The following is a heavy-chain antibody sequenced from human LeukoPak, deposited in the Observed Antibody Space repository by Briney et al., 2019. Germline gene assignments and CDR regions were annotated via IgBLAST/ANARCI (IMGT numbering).Heavy chain of an antibody. CDR3: ARDSGGWYQFDY. J-gene: IGHJ4*02. D-gene: IGHD6-19*01. V-gene: IGHV1-69*13. CDR1: GGTFSSYA. CDR2: IIPIFGTA. Sequence: SVKVSCKASGGTFSSYAISWVRQAPGQGLEWMGGIIPIFGTANYAQKFQGRVTITADESTSTAYMELSSLRSEDTAVYYCARDSGGWYQFDYWGQGTLVTVSS.